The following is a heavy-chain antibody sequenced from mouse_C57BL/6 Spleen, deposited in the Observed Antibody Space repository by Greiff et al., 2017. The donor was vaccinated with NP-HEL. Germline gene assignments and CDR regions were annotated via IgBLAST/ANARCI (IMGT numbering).Heavy chain of an antibody. V-gene: IGHV2-9-1*01. CDR3: ARKKAVYDGDPYWYFDD. CDR1: GFSLTSYA. CDR2: IWTGGGT. Sequence: QVQLKQSGPGLVAPSPSLSITCTVSGFSLTSYAISWVRQPPGKGLEWLGVIWTGGGTTYNSALNSRLSTSKDNAKSQSFLKMNSLQTDDTARYYCARKKAVYDGDPYWYFDDWGTGTTVTVSS. J-gene: IGHJ1*03. D-gene: IGHD2-12*01.